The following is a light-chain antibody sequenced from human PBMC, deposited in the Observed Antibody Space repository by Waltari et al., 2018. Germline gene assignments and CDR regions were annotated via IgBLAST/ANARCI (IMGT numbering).Light chain of an antibody. V-gene: IGLV2-14*03. CDR1: NSDIGGYNF. CDR2: DLN. CDR3: SSYTTSSTLV. J-gene: IGLJ2*01. Sequence: QSALTQPASVSGSPGQSITISCTGSNSDIGGYNFVSWYQKHPGKAPKLMIYDLNKRPSGVSNRFSASKSGKTASLTISGLQAEDEANYYCSSYTTSSTLVFGGGTKVTVL.